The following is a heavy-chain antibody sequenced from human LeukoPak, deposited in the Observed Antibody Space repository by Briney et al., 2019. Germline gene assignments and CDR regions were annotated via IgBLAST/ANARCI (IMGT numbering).Heavy chain of an antibody. CDR3: ARGLYYDSSGYYYGWFDP. CDR1: GGSISSGSYY. J-gene: IGHJ5*02. D-gene: IGHD3-22*01. Sequence: SETLSLTCTVSGGSISSGSYYWGWIRQPAGKGLEWIGRIYTSGSTNYNPSLKSRVTILVDTSKNQFSLKLSSVTAADTAVYYCARGLYYDSSGYYYGWFDPWGQGTLVTVSS. CDR2: IYTSGST. V-gene: IGHV4-61*02.